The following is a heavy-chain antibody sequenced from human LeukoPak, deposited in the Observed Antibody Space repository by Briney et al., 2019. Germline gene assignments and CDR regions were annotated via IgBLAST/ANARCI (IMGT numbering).Heavy chain of an antibody. CDR3: ARRGYYGSGSYLDY. Sequence: GGSLRLSCAASGFTVSSNYMSWVRQAPGKGLEWVSVIYSGGSTYYADSVKGRFTTSRANSKNTLYLQMNSLRAEDTAVYYCARRGYYGSGSYLDYWGQGTLVTVSS. J-gene: IGHJ4*02. V-gene: IGHV3-53*01. CDR1: GFTVSSNY. D-gene: IGHD3-10*01. CDR2: IYSGGST.